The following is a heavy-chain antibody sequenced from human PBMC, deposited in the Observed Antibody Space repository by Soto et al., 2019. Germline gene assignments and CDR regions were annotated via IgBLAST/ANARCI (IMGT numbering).Heavy chain of an antibody. D-gene: IGHD3-10*01. J-gene: IGHJ3*02. CDR2: TIPVFNTA. CDR1: GGTLSDHG. V-gene: IGHV1-69*06. Sequence: QVQLEQSGAEAKKPGSSVKVSCKASGGTLSDHGVAWLRQAPGQGLEWMGGTIPVFNTAKYAQKFQGRVTVTADKFTNIAYMELSSLRSEDTAFYFCARGVYGSGNYYTGPSAFDIWGQGTMVIVSS. CDR3: ARGVYGSGNYYTGPSAFDI.